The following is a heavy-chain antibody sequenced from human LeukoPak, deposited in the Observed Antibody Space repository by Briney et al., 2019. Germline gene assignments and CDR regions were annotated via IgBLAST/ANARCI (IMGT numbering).Heavy chain of an antibody. CDR1: GGTFSSYA. J-gene: IGHJ4*02. D-gene: IGHD6-13*01. CDR3: AREVSAAGTHFDY. CDR2: IIPIFGTA. V-gene: IGHV1-69*05. Sequence: SVKVSCKASGGTFSSYAISWVRQAPGQGLGWMGRIIPIFGTANYAQKFQGRVTITTDESTSTAYMELSSLRSEDTAVYYCAREVSAAGTHFDYWGQGTLVTVSS.